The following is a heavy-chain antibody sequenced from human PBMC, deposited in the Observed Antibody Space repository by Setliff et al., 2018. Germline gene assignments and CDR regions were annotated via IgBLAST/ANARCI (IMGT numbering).Heavy chain of an antibody. CDR2: IKQDGSEK. Sequence: GGSLRLSCTSSGFTFSTYWMSWVRQAPGKGLEWVANIKQDGSEKYYADSVKGRFTISRDNTENSVFLQMSSLRAEDTAIYYCARDYSPPWVTADDAFDVWGQGTVVTVSS. D-gene: IGHD2-21*01. V-gene: IGHV3-7*01. J-gene: IGHJ3*01. CDR1: GFTFSTYW. CDR3: ARDYSPPWVTADDAFDV.